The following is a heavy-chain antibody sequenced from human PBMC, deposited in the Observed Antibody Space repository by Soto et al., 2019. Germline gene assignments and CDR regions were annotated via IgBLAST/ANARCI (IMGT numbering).Heavy chain of an antibody. J-gene: IGHJ6*02. CDR1: GFTFGNFW. CDR2: IVPDGTDI. V-gene: IGHV3-74*03. CDR3: AREDYDILTGFKTNGMDV. D-gene: IGHD3-9*01. Sequence: GGSLRLSCSDSGFTFGNFWIHWVRQAPGKGLEWVSHIVPDGTDIVYADSVKGRFIISRDNARNTVYLQMNSLEAEDTAVYYCAREDYDILTGFKTNGMDVWGQGTTVTVSS.